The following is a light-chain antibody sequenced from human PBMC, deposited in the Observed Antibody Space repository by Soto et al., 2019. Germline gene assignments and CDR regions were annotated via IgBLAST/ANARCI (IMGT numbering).Light chain of an antibody. CDR1: SSNIGAGYD. CDR3: QSYDSSLSGYV. J-gene: IGLJ1*01. CDR2: GNS. Sequence: QSGLTQPPSVSGAPGQRVTISCTGSSSNIGAGYDVHWYQQLPGTAPKLLIYGNSNRPSGVPDRFSGSKSGTSASLAITGLKAEYEADYYCQSYDSSLSGYVFGTGTKLTVL. V-gene: IGLV1-40*01.